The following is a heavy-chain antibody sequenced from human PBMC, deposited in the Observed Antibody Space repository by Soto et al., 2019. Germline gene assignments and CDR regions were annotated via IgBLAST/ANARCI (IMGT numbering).Heavy chain of an antibody. Sequence: QVQLVQSGTEMKEPGASVKVSCMTSGGTFSTYAVHWVRQAPGQGLEWMGVLSPMFDTSSYAQNFQDRVTLTADKSTSTAYMELSSMRSDDTAVYYWARDSPNDAFDIWGQGTLVIVSS. V-gene: IGHV1-69*06. CDR3: ARDSPNDAFDI. CDR2: LSPMFDTS. J-gene: IGHJ3*02. CDR1: GGTFSTYA.